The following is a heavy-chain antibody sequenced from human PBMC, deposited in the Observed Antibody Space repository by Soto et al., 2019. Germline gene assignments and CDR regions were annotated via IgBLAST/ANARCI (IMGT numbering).Heavy chain of an antibody. J-gene: IGHJ4*02. CDR2: IWYDGSNK. CDR1: GFTFSSYG. D-gene: IGHD3-22*01. CDR3: ARDYYDSSGYSSFDY. V-gene: IGHV3-33*01. Sequence: GGSLSLSCAASGFTFSSYGMHWVRQAPGKGLEWVAVIWYDGSNKYYADSVKGRFTISRDNSKNTLYLQMNSLRAEDTAVYYCARDYYDSSGYSSFDYWGQGTLVTVSS.